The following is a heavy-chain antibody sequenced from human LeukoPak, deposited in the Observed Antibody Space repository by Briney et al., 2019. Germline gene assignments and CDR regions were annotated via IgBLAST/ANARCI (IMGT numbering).Heavy chain of an antibody. Sequence: GGSLRLSCAASGFTFSSYWMSWVRQAPGKGLEWVANIKQDGSEKYYVDSVKGRFTISRDNAKNSLYLQMNSLRAEDTAVYYCASADSSGWYKDLYPKQLDYWGQGTLVTVSS. CDR2: IKQDGSEK. J-gene: IGHJ4*02. V-gene: IGHV3-7*01. CDR3: ASADSSGWYKDLYPKQLDY. D-gene: IGHD6-19*01. CDR1: GFTFSSYW.